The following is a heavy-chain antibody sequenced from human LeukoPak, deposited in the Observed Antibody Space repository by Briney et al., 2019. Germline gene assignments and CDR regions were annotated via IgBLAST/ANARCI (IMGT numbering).Heavy chain of an antibody. V-gene: IGHV3-23*01. D-gene: IGHD2-2*01. CDR1: GFTFSSYA. Sequence: GGSLRLSCAASGFTFSSYAMSWVRLAPGKGLEWVSTISGSGDTTYYADSVRGRFTVSRDNSKNTLYLQMNSLRAENTAVYYCARTPQKYCSSTTCYPDYWGQGTLVSVSS. CDR2: ISGSGDTT. CDR3: ARTPQKYCSSTTCYPDY. J-gene: IGHJ4*02.